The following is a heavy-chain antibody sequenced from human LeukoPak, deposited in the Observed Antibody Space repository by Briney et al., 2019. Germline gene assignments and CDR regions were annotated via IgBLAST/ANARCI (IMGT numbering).Heavy chain of an antibody. V-gene: IGHV3-23*01. J-gene: IGHJ4*02. CDR1: GFTFSNYA. CDR2: ITDSGGST. CDR3: AKSLAARWVIDY. Sequence: GGSLRLSCAASGFTFSNYAMNWVRQAPGKGVEGVSGITDSGGSTYYADSVKGRFTISRENSENTLYLQMNTLRAEDTAIYFCAKSLAARWVIDYWGQGTLVTVSS. D-gene: IGHD6-25*01.